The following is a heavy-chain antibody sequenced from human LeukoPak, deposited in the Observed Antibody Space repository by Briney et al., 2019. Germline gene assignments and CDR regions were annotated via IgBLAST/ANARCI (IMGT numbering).Heavy chain of an antibody. V-gene: IGHV4-59*01. D-gene: IGHD3-10*01. Sequence: SETLSLTCTVSGGSISSYYWSWIRQPPGKGLEWIGYIYYSGSTNYNPSLKSRVTISVDTSKNQFSLKLSSVTAADTAVYYCARGGEYYGSGSYSPFDYWGQGTLVTVSS. CDR3: ARGGEYYGSGSYSPFDY. CDR2: IYYSGST. CDR1: GGSISSYY. J-gene: IGHJ4*02.